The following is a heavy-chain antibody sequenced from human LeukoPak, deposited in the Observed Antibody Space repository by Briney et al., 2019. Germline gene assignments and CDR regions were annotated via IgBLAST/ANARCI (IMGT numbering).Heavy chain of an antibody. CDR1: GLTVSNNY. CDR2: IYSGGST. V-gene: IGHV3-53*01. Sequence: GGSLRLSCVASGLTVSNNYMSWVRQAPGKGLEWVSVIYSGGSTYYADSVKGRFTISRDNSKNTLYLQMNSLRAEDTAVYYCARVRYDFWSGYPYYFDYWGQGTLVTVSS. J-gene: IGHJ4*02. CDR3: ARVRYDFWSGYPYYFDY. D-gene: IGHD3-3*01.